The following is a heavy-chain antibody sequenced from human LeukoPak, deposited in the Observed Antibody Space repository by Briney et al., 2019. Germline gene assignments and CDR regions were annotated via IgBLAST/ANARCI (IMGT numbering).Heavy chain of an antibody. Sequence: SVKVSCKASGGTFSSYAISWVRQAPGQGLEWMGGIIPIFGTANYAQKFQGRVTITADKSTSTAYMELSSLRSDDTAVYYCARDPDAEYFQRWGQGTLVTVSS. J-gene: IGHJ1*01. D-gene: IGHD1-14*01. CDR1: GGTFSSYA. CDR2: IIPIFGTA. V-gene: IGHV1-69*06. CDR3: ARDPDAEYFQR.